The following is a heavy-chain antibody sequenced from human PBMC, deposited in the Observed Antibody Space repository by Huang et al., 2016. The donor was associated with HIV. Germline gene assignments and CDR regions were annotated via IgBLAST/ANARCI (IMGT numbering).Heavy chain of an antibody. CDR1: GFTFGDYA. CDR3: TRENYDFWSGYYKYYFDY. D-gene: IGHD3-3*01. Sequence: EVQVVESGGGLVKPGRSLRLSCTASGFTFGDYAMRWCLQAPGKGLEWVGFIRSKASGGTTEYAASVKGRFTISRDDSKSIAYLQMNSLKIEDTAVYYCTRENYDFWSGYYKYYFDYWGQGTLVTVSS. J-gene: IGHJ4*02. CDR2: IRSKASGGTT. V-gene: IGHV3-49*05.